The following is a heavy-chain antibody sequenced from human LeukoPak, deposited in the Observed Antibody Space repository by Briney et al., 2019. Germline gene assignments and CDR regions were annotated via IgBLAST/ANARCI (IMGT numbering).Heavy chain of an antibody. J-gene: IGHJ5*02. CDR3: AKSSITMVDWDWFDP. Sequence: GGSLRLSCAASGFTFSSYWMSWVRQAPGKGLEWVANIKQDGSEKYYVDSVKGRFTISRDNAKNSLYLQMNSVRPEDTAVYYCAKSSITMVDWDWFDPWGQGTLVTVSS. CDR2: IKQDGSEK. CDR1: GFTFSSYW. V-gene: IGHV3-7*01. D-gene: IGHD3-10*01.